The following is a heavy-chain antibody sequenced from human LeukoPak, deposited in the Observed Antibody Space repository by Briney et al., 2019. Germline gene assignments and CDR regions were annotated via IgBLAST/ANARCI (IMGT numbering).Heavy chain of an antibody. CDR3: ARLLYDSSGYSYYFDY. CDR2: MNPNSGNT. D-gene: IGHD3-22*01. Sequence: ASVKVSCTASGYTFISYDINWVRQATGQGLEWMGWMNPNSGNTGYAHKFQGRVTMTRNTSISTAYMELSSLRSEDTAVYYCARLLYDSSGYSYYFDYWGQGTLVTVSS. V-gene: IGHV1-8*02. J-gene: IGHJ4*02. CDR1: GYTFISYD.